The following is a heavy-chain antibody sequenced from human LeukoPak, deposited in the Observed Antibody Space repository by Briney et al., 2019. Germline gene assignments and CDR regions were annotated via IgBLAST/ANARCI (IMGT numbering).Heavy chain of an antibody. J-gene: IGHJ4*02. D-gene: IGHD3-22*01. CDR1: GDSITSSAFY. CDR2: INHSGST. Sequence: SETLSLTCTVSGDSITSSAFYWSWIRQPPGKGLEWIGEINHSGSTNYNPSLKSRVTISVDTSKNQFSLKLSSVTAADTAVYYCARGWLHYYDSSGYEGLDYWGQGTLVTVSS. V-gene: IGHV4-39*07. CDR3: ARGWLHYYDSSGYEGLDY.